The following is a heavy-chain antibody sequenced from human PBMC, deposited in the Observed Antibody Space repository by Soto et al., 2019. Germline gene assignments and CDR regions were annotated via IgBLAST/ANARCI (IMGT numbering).Heavy chain of an antibody. J-gene: IGHJ4*02. CDR3: ARANWYSEY. V-gene: IGHV4-59*11. CDR2: VYYTGST. CDR1: GGSINNHY. Sequence: QVHLQESGPGLVKPSETLSLTCSVSGGSINNHYWSWIRQPPGKGLEWIGYVYYTGSTNYNPSLNVRVTLSVDTSKNQFSLNLTSLTAADTAIYYCARANWYSEYWGQGTLVTVSS. D-gene: IGHD7-27*01.